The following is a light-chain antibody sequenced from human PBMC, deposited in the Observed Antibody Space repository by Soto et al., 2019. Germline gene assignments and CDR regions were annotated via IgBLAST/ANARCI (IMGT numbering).Light chain of an antibody. CDR3: QQYHVWPPIT. CDR1: QNVYSN. Sequence: EIVMTQSPATLSMSPGESATLSCRASQNVYSNLAWYQQKRGQAPRLLIHGASTRATGVPARFSGSVSGKEYTLTISSLKSEDFAVYYCQQYHVWPPITFGKGTRLEMK. CDR2: GAS. J-gene: IGKJ5*01. V-gene: IGKV3-15*01.